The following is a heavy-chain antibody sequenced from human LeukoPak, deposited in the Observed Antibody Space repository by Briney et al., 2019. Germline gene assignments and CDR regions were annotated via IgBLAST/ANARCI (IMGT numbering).Heavy chain of an antibody. V-gene: IGHV4-39*01. J-gene: IGHJ4*02. CDR1: GGSIGSSSYY. CDR3: ARGTTGYEPFDY. D-gene: IGHD1-1*01. Sequence: PSETLSLTCTVSGGSIGSSSYYWGWIRQPPGKGLEWIGSIYYSGYTYYNPSLKSRVTISVDTSKNQFSLKLSSVTAADTAVYYCARGTTGYEPFDYWGQGTLVTVSS. CDR2: IYYSGYT.